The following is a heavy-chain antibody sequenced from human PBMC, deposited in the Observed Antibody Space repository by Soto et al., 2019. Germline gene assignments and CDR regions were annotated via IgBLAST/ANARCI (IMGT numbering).Heavy chain of an antibody. J-gene: IGHJ3*02. CDR3: ARITDYYDSSGQDAFDI. CDR2: IYPGDSDT. Sequence: GESLKISCKGSGYSFTSYWIGWVRQMPGKGLEWMGIIYPGDSDTRYSPSFQGQVTISADKSISTAYLQWSSLKASDTAMYYCARITDYYDSSGQDAFDIWGQGTMVTVS. CDR1: GYSFTSYW. V-gene: IGHV5-51*01. D-gene: IGHD3-22*01.